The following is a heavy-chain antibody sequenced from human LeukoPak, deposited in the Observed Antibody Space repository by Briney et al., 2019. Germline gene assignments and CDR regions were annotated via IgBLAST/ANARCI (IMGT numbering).Heavy chain of an antibody. Sequence: GASVKVSCKTSGYTFTGYYMHWVRQAPGQGLEWMGWINPNSGGTNYAQKFQGRVTMTRDMSTSTVYMELSSLRSEDTAVYYCARDRIAKRRMTDYYYMDVWGKGTTVTVSS. CDR1: GYTFTGYY. D-gene: IGHD6-13*01. J-gene: IGHJ6*03. V-gene: IGHV1-2*02. CDR2: INPNSGGT. CDR3: ARDRIAKRRMTDYYYMDV.